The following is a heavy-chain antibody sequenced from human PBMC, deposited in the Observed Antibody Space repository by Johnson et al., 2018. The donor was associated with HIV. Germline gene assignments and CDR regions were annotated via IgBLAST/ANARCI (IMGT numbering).Heavy chain of an antibody. Sequence: VQLVESGGGVVQPGGSLRLSCAASGFTFSSYGMHWIRQAPGKGLEWVSYISSSGSTIYYADSVKGRFSISRANAKTSLYLQMNSLRAEDTAVYYCARDLGCSGGSCHDDAFDIWGQGTMVTVSS. CDR3: ARDLGCSGGSCHDDAFDI. J-gene: IGHJ3*02. V-gene: IGHV3-48*04. CDR1: GFTFSSYG. CDR2: ISSSGSTI. D-gene: IGHD2-15*01.